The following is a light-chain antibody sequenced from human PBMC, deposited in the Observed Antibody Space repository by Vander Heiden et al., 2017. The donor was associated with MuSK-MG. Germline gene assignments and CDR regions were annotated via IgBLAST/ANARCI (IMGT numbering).Light chain of an antibody. J-gene: IGKJ4*01. Sequence: EIVLTQSPGTLSLSPGERATLSCRASQSVSSSYLAWYQQKPGQAPRILIYGASSRATGIPDRFSGSGSGTDFTLTISRLEPEDFAVYYCQQDYSSPRTFGGGTKVEIK. CDR1: QSVSSSY. CDR2: GAS. CDR3: QQDYSSPRT. V-gene: IGKV3-20*01.